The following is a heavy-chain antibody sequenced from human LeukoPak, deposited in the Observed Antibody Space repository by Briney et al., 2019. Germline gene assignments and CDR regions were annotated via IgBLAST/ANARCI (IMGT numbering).Heavy chain of an antibody. Sequence: SETLSLTCTVSGGSISSGDYYWSWLRQPPGKGLEWIGYIYYSGSTYYNPSLKSRVTISVDTSNNQFPLKLSSVTAADTAVYYCASTYRFAFDFDYWGQGTLVTVSS. CDR2: IYYSGST. D-gene: IGHD3-3*02. CDR3: ASTYRFAFDFDY. V-gene: IGHV4-30-4*01. J-gene: IGHJ4*02. CDR1: GGSISSGDYY.